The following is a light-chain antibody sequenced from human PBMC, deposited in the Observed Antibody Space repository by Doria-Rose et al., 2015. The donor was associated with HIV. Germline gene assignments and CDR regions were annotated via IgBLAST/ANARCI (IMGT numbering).Light chain of an antibody. CDR1: QSLLYTSKNY. V-gene: IGKV4-1*01. CDR3: QQYYDTPS. CDR2: WAS. J-gene: IGKJ3*01. Sequence: DIRLTQSPESLGMSLGERATLNCKSNQSLLYTSKNYLAWYQQKPGQPPKLLIYWASTRQSGVPARFSGSGSGTDFTLTIGSLEAEDVAVCYCQQYYDTPSFGPGTTVDIK.